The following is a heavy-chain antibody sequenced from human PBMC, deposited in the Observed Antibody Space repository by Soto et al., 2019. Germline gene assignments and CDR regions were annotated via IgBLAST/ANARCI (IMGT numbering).Heavy chain of an antibody. CDR2: ISYDGSNK. CDR1: GFTFSSYA. CDR3: ARAKLHLGVYYYGMDV. Sequence: GGSLRLSCAASGFTFSSYAMHWVRQAPGKGLEWVAVISYDGSNKYYADSVKGRFTISRDNSKNTLYLQMNSLRAEDTAVYYCARAKLHLGVYYYGMDVWGQGTTVTVSS. V-gene: IGHV3-30-3*01. D-gene: IGHD3-16*01. J-gene: IGHJ6*02.